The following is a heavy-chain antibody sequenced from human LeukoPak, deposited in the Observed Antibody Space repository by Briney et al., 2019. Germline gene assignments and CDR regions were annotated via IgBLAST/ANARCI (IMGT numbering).Heavy chain of an antibody. CDR3: ARPTTVTTHYFQY. CDR2: ITHSGST. Sequence: SETLSVTCAVYGGSFSGYYWSWIRQPPGKGLEWIGEITHSGSTNYNPSLKSRVTLSVDTSTNQFSLKLSSVTAADTAVYYCARPTTVTTHYFQYWGQGTLVTVSS. V-gene: IGHV4-34*01. CDR1: GGSFSGYY. D-gene: IGHD4-17*01. J-gene: IGHJ1*01.